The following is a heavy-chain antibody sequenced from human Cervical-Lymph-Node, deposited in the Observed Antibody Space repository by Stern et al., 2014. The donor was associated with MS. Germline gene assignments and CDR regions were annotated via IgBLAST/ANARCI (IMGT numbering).Heavy chain of an antibody. CDR3: ARVLLWFGERRDYGMDV. Sequence: EVQLVESGGGLVKPGGSLRLSCAASGFTFSSYNMNWVRQTPGKGLEWVSFISRSSSYIYYADSVKGRFTISRDNAKNSLYLQMNSLRAEDTAVYYCARVLLWFGERRDYGMDVWGQGTTVTVS. D-gene: IGHD3-10*01. V-gene: IGHV3-21*01. CDR2: ISRSSSYI. CDR1: GFTFSSYN. J-gene: IGHJ6*02.